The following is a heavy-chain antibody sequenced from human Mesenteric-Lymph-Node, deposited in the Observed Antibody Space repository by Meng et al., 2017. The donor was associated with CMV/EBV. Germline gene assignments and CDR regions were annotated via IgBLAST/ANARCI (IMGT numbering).Heavy chain of an antibody. CDR3: ARAPQRYCSSTSCYTGWFDP. J-gene: IGHJ5*02. Sequence: SFSGYSWRWIRQPPGKGLEWIGEINHSGSTNYNPSLKSRVTISVDTSKNQFSLKLSSVTAADTAVYYCARAPQRYCSSTSCYTGWFDPWGQGTLVTVSS. V-gene: IGHV4-34*01. CDR2: INHSGST. D-gene: IGHD2-2*02. CDR1: SFSGYS.